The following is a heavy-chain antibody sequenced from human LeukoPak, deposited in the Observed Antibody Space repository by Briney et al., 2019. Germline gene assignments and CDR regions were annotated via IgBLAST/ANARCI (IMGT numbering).Heavy chain of an antibody. Sequence: GGSLRLTCAASGFTFRIYAMTWVRQAPGKGLEWVSTIIGNGGTTYYADSVKGRVAISRVNSKNTVFLQLNSLRAEDTAVYFCAKDEAVAGSDFFDYWGRGTLVTVSS. J-gene: IGHJ4*02. CDR3: AKDEAVAGSDFFDY. V-gene: IGHV3-23*01. CDR1: GFTFRIYA. D-gene: IGHD6-19*01. CDR2: IIGNGGTT.